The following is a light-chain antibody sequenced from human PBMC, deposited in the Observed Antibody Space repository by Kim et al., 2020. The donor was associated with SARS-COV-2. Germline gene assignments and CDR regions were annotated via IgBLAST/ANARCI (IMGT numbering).Light chain of an antibody. CDR1: QSVGRY. V-gene: IGKV3-15*01. Sequence: EIVLTQSPATLSVSPGERATLSCRASQSVGRYLAWYQKRPGQAPRLLIYTASTRATGIPARFSGSGSGTEFTLTVSSLQSEDFAVYYCQQYNNWPYTFGQGTKLEIK. CDR3: QQYNNWPYT. CDR2: TAS. J-gene: IGKJ2*01.